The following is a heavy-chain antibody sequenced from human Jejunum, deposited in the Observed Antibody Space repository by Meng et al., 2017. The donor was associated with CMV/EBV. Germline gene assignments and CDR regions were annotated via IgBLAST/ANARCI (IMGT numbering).Heavy chain of an antibody. CDR3: ARGLEPAALNWFDP. V-gene: IGHV4-59*01. J-gene: IGHJ5*02. Sequence: TGSGGSISSYYWSWIRQHPGKRLEWIGYIYYSGSTNYNPSLKSRVTISVDTSKNQFSLKLSSVTAADTAVYYCARGLEPAALNWFDPWGQGTLVTVSS. D-gene: IGHD2-2*01. CDR1: GGSISSYY. CDR2: IYYSGST.